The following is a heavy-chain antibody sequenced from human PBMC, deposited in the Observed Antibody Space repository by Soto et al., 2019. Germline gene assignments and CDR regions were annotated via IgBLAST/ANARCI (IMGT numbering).Heavy chain of an antibody. J-gene: IGHJ4*02. D-gene: IGHD3-22*01. CDR3: ATAGPVIVVVITAAFDY. Sequence: ASVKVSCKVSGYTLTELSMHWVRQAPGKGLEWMGGFDPEDGETIYAQKFQGRVTMTEDTSTDTAYMELSSLRSEDTAVYYCATAGPVIVVVITAAFDYWGQGTLVTVSS. V-gene: IGHV1-24*01. CDR2: FDPEDGET. CDR1: GYTLTELS.